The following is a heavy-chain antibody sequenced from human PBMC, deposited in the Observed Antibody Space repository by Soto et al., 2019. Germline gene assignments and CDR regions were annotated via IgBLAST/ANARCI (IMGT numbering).Heavy chain of an antibody. Sequence: SETLSLTCSVSGAALNSGNYYWSWIRQVPGKGLERIGHIYVTGAVDYNPSLRDRITISQDTSERQFSLNLRLVTAADTAVYYCARLRIATNNYKWFDPWGQGTLVTVSS. CDR2: IYVTGAV. V-gene: IGHV4-31*03. CDR1: GAALNSGNYY. CDR3: ARLRIATNNYKWFDP. D-gene: IGHD2-21*01. J-gene: IGHJ5*02.